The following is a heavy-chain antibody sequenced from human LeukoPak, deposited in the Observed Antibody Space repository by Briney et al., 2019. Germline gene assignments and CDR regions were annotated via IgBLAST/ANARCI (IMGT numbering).Heavy chain of an antibody. CDR1: GYTFTGYY. CDR3: ARGFSSGGSCYSGPNSVCYYYYMDV. V-gene: IGHV1-2*02. CDR2: INPNSGGT. J-gene: IGHJ6*03. Sequence: ASVKVSCKASGYTFTGYYMHWVRQAPGQGLEGMGWINPNSGGTNYAQKFQGRVTMTRDTSISTAYMELSRLRSDDTAVYYCARGFSSGGSCYSGPNSVCYYYYMDVWGKGTTVTVSS. D-gene: IGHD2-15*01.